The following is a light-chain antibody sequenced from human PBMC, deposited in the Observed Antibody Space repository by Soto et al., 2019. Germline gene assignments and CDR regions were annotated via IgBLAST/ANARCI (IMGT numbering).Light chain of an antibody. V-gene: IGKV1-5*03. Sequence: DIQMTQSPSTLSGSVGDRVTITCRASQTISSWLAWYQQKPGKAPKLLIYKASTLKSGVPSRFSGSGSGTDFTLTISSLQPEDFATYYRQQANSFPITFGQGTRLEIK. CDR3: QQANSFPIT. J-gene: IGKJ5*01. CDR1: QTISSW. CDR2: KAS.